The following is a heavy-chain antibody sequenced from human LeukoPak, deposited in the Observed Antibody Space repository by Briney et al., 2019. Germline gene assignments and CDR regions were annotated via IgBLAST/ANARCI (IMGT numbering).Heavy chain of an antibody. J-gene: IGHJ5*02. CDR1: GGSISSSSFY. CDR3: ASSRWDIVVVPAAPGRNWFDP. D-gene: IGHD2-2*01. V-gene: IGHV4-39*01. CDR2: IYYSGST. Sequence: ASETLSLTCTVSGGSISSSSFYWGWIRQPPGQGLEWIGSIYYSGSTYYNPSLKSRVTISVDTSKNQFSLKLSSVTAADTAVYYCASSRWDIVVVPAAPGRNWFDPWGQGTLVTVSS.